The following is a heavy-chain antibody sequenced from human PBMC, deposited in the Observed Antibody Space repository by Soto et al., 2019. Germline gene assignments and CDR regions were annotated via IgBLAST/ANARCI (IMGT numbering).Heavy chain of an antibody. J-gene: IGHJ4*02. D-gene: IGHD3-22*01. V-gene: IGHV3-11*01. CDR2: ISSSDSII. CDR1: GFTFSDYQ. Sequence: QVQLVESGGGLVKPGGSLRLSCAASGFTFSDYQMSWIRQAPGKGLEWVSYISSSDSIIYYADSVKGRFTISRDNAKNSLYLQMNSLRAEDPAVYYSARDLGYYTSSRYFDSWGQRTLVTVSS. CDR3: ARDLGYYTSSRYFDS.